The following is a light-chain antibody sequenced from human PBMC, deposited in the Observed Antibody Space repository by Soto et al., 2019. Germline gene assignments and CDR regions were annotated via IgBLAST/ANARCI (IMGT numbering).Light chain of an antibody. Sequence: EKVLKNPADTLSLSPEEKATLSRRASQSVSSNYLAWYQQKPGQAPKVLIYRASSRATGIPDRFSGSGSGTDFTLTISRLEPEDFAVYYCQQYGSSPLPFGGGSMVDVK. J-gene: IGKJ4*01. CDR2: RAS. CDR1: QSVSSNY. V-gene: IGKV3-20*01. CDR3: QQYGSSPLP.